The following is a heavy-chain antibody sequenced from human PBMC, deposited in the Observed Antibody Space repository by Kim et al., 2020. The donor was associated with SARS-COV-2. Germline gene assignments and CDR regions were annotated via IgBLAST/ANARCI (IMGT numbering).Heavy chain of an antibody. J-gene: IGHJ4*02. D-gene: IGHD3-3*01. CDR1: GYTFTSYG. V-gene: IGHV1-18*04. CDR3: ARDSLIGLRYYDFWSGYYNPGGIFDY. Sequence: ASVKVSCKASGYTFTSYGISWVRQAPGQGLEWMGWISAYNGNTNYAQKLQGRVTMTTDTSTSTAYRELRSLRSDDTAVYYCARDSLIGLRYYDFWSGYYNPGGIFDYWGQGTLVTVSS. CDR2: ISAYNGNT.